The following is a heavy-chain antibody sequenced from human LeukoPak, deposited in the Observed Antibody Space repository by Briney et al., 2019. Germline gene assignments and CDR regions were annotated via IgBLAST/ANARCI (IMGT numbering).Heavy chain of an antibody. D-gene: IGHD2-2*01. J-gene: IGHJ3*02. CDR3: ARRTSNRAFDI. V-gene: IGHV3-9*01. CDR1: GFTFNNYA. CDR2: ISWNSNTL. Sequence: GGSLRLSCAASGFTFNNYAMHWVRQAPGKGLQWVTGISWNSNTLNYVDSVKGRFTISRDNAKNSLFLQMNSLRAEDTALYYCARRTSNRAFDIWGQGTMVTVSS.